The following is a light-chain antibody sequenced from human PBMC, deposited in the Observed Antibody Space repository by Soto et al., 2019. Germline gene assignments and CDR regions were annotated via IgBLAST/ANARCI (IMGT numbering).Light chain of an antibody. J-gene: IGKJ2*01. CDR3: MQALQTQYT. Sequence: DIVMTQSPLSLPVTPGEPASISCRSSQSLLHSNGYNYLDWYLQKPGQSPQLLIYLGSNRASGVPDRFSGSGSGTDFTLKISRVAADDVGVYYCMQALQTQYTFGQGTKLEIK. CDR1: QSLLHSNGYNY. V-gene: IGKV2-28*01. CDR2: LGS.